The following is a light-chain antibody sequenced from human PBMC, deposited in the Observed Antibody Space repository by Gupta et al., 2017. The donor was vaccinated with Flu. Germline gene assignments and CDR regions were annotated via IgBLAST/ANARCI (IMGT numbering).Light chain of an antibody. CDR3: QTWDSTTVA. J-gene: IGLJ2*01. Sequence: SPGQTVTISCSGDKLGEKYVFWYQQKAGQSPVVVIYEDSKRPSGIPVRFSGSNSGNTATLAISGAQSIDEADYYCQTWDSTTVAFGGGTKLAVL. CDR1: KLGEKY. CDR2: EDS. V-gene: IGLV3-1*01.